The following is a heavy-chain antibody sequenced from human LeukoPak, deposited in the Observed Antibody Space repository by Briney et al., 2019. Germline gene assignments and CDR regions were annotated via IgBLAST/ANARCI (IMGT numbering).Heavy chain of an antibody. V-gene: IGHV5-51*01. CDR3: ARHGGSNWGSDGNWFDP. D-gene: IGHD7-27*01. CDR2: IYPGDSDT. J-gene: IGHJ5*02. CDR1: GYSFTSYW. Sequence: GESLKISCKGSGYSFTSYWIGWVRQMPGKGLEWMGVIYPGDSDTRYSPSFQGQVTISADKSISTAYLQWSSLKASDTAMYYCARHGGSNWGSDGNWFDPWGQGTLVTVSS.